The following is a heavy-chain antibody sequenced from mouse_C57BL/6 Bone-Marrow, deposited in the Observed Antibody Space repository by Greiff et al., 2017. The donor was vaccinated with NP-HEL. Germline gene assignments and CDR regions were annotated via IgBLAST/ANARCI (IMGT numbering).Heavy chain of an antibody. Sequence: EVQLQQSGPVLVKPGASVKMSCKASGYTFTDYYMNWVKQSHGKSLEWIGVINPYNGGTSYNQKFKGKATLTVDKSSSTAYMELNSLTSEDSAVCYCASFYRPDWYFDVWGTGTTVTVSS. CDR1: GYTFTDYY. J-gene: IGHJ1*03. CDR2: INPYNGGT. CDR3: ASFYRPDWYFDV. V-gene: IGHV1-19*01. D-gene: IGHD2-1*01.